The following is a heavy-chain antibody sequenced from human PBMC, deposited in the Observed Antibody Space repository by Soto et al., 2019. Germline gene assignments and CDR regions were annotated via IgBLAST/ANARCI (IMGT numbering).Heavy chain of an antibody. V-gene: IGHV3-30*18. J-gene: IGHJ5*02. Sequence: GSLRLSCAASGFTFSSYGMHWVRQAPGKGLEWVAVISYDGSNKYYADSVKGRFTISRDNSKNTLYLQMNSLRAEDTAVYYCAKGLRGYSGYDYNWFDPWGQGTLVTVSS. CDR1: GFTFSSYG. CDR3: AKGLRGYSGYDYNWFDP. D-gene: IGHD5-12*01. CDR2: ISYDGSNK.